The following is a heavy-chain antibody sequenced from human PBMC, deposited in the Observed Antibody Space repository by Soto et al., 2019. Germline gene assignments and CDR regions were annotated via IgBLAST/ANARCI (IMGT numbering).Heavy chain of an antibody. V-gene: IGHV4-30-4*01. CDR2: IYYSGST. CDR3: ARSLAVVAAYWFDP. Sequence: SETLSLTCTVSGGSISSGDYYWSWIRQPPGKGLEWIGYIYYSGSTYYNPSLKSRVTISVDTSKNQFSLKLSSVTAADTAVYYCARSLAVVAAYWFDPWGQGTLVTGAS. J-gene: IGHJ5*02. D-gene: IGHD2-15*01. CDR1: GGSISSGDYY.